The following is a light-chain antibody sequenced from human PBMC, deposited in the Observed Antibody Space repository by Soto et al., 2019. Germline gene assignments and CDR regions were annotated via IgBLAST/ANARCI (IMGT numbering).Light chain of an antibody. CDR1: QSVSSSY. V-gene: IGKV3-20*01. J-gene: IGKJ5*01. CDR2: GAS. CDR3: QQYGSSLFT. Sequence: EIVLTQSPGTLSLSPGERATLSCRASQSVSSSYLAWYQQKPGQAPRLLIYGASSRATGIQDRFSGSGSGTDFTLPISRLEPEDFAVYYCQQYGSSLFTFGQGTRLEIK.